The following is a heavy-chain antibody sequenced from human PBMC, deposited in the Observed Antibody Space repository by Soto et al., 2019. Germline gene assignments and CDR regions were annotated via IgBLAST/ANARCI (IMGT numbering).Heavy chain of an antibody. CDR2: INAGNGNT. CDR3: ARAQLSSAVDRYYYYGMDV. D-gene: IGHD2-2*01. Sequence: QVQLVQSGAEVKKPGASVKVSCKASGYTFTSYAMHWVRQAPGQRLEWMGWINAGNGNTKYSQKFQGRVTMTRDTSASTAYMQLSSLRYEDTAVYYCARAQLSSAVDRYYYYGMDVWGQGTTVTVSS. CDR1: GYTFTSYA. V-gene: IGHV1-3*01. J-gene: IGHJ6*02.